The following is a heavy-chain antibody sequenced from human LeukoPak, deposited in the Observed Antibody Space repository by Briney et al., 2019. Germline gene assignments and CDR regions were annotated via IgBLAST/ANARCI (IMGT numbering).Heavy chain of an antibody. Sequence: GGSLRLSCAASGFAVSSNYMSWVRQAPGKGLEWVSLISNGGSTFHADSVKGRFTISRDNSKNTIYLQMNSLRAEDTAVYYCARGGSSWYIPFDYWGQGTPVTVSS. J-gene: IGHJ4*02. CDR1: GFAVSSNY. CDR3: ARGGSSWYIPFDY. CDR2: ISNGGST. D-gene: IGHD6-13*01. V-gene: IGHV3-53*01.